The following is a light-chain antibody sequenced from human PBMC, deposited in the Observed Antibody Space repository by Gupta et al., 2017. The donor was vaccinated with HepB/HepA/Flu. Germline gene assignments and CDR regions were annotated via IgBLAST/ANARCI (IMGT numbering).Light chain of an antibody. V-gene: IGKV3-11*01. Sequence: EIVLTQSPATLSLSPGEGPTLFCRASQSVSSHLAWYQQKPGQAPRLLIDDAANRATGIPARCSGSGSGTDFTLTISSLEPEDFAIYYCQQRNEWPLTFGQGTRVEIK. CDR2: DAA. CDR1: QSVSSH. J-gene: IGKJ5*01. CDR3: QQRNEWPLT.